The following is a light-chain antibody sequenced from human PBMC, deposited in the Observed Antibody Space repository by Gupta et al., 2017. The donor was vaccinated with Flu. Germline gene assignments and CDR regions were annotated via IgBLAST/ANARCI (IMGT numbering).Light chain of an antibody. CDR1: KIVFKN. V-gene: IGLV3-9*01. Sequence: SYELTQPPSVSLALGQTATITCGGDKIVFKNVHGYQQKPGQAPVLVIYRDSSRPSGIPERYSGSNFGNPDNTATLTISRVQAGDEADYYCQVWDSSTEVVFGGGTKLTVL. J-gene: IGLJ2*01. CDR3: QVWDSSTEVV. CDR2: RDS.